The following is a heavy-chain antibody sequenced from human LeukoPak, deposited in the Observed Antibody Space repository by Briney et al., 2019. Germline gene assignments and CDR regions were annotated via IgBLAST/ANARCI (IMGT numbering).Heavy chain of an antibody. J-gene: IGHJ4*02. CDR1: GVSFSGYY. Sequence: SETLSLTCAVYGVSFSGYYWSWLRQPPGKGLEWIGEINHSGSTNYNPSLKSRVTISVDTSKNQCSLKLSSVTAADTAVYYCARDGIVLDYWGQGTLVTVSS. CDR2: INHSGST. D-gene: IGHD2-8*01. V-gene: IGHV4-34*01. CDR3: ARDGIVLDY.